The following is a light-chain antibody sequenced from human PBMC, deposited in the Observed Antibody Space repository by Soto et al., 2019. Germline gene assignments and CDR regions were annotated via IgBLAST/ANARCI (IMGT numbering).Light chain of an antibody. V-gene: IGKV3-20*01. Sequence: EIVLTQSPGTLALSPGERATLSCRASQSVSSTYLGWYQQKPGQAPRLLISGASNRATGIPDRFSGSGSGTDFTLTSSRLAPEDFAVYYCQQFSTIPFTFGPGTKGDV. J-gene: IGKJ3*01. CDR1: QSVSSTY. CDR3: QQFSTIPFT. CDR2: GAS.